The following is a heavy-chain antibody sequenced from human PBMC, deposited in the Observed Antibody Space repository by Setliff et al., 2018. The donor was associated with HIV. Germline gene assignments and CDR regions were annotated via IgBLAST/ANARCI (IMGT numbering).Heavy chain of an antibody. V-gene: IGHV3-9*01. CDR1: GFSFDDYA. Sequence: PGGSLRLSCAASGFSFDDYAMHWVRQAPGKGLEWVSGISWNSGSIGYADSVKGRFTISRDNAKNSLYLQMNSLRAEDTAVYYCARDQWVGATADYYYYMDVWGKGTTVTVSS. CDR2: ISWNSGSI. CDR3: ARDQWVGATADYYYYMDV. D-gene: IGHD1-26*01. J-gene: IGHJ6*03.